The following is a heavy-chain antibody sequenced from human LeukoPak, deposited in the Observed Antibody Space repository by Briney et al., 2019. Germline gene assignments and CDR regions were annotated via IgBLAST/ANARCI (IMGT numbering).Heavy chain of an antibody. CDR3: ARETIELWDY. CDR2: INPKSGGT. V-gene: IGHV1-2*02. CDR1: GYTFTDYD. Sequence: ASVKVSCKASGYTFTDYDMHGVRQAPGQGPEWMGWINPKSGGTKYAQKFQGRVTMTRDTSISTVYMELSRLTSDDTAVYYCARETIELWDYWGQGTLVTVSS. J-gene: IGHJ4*02. D-gene: IGHD3-9*01.